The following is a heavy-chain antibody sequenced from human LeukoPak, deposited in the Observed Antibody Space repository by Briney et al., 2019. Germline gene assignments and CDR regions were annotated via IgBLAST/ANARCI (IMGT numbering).Heavy chain of an antibody. Sequence: SETLSLTCTVSGGSISSGGYYWSWIRQHPGKGLEWIGYIYYSGSTYYNPSLKSRVTISVDTSKNQFSLKLSSVTAVDTAVYYCERGIVVVPAAIIWFDPWGQGTLVTVSS. CDR1: GGSISSGGYY. V-gene: IGHV4-31*03. D-gene: IGHD2-2*02. J-gene: IGHJ5*02. CDR3: ERGIVVVPAAIIWFDP. CDR2: IYYSGST.